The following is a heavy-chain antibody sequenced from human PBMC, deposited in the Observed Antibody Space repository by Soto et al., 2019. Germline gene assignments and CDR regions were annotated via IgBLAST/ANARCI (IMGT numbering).Heavy chain of an antibody. D-gene: IGHD3-10*01. CDR3: ARGARYGSGSYYLRY. V-gene: IGHV4-61*01. CDR1: GGSVSSGSYF. Sequence: SETLSLTCTVSGGSVSSGSYFWSWVRQPPGKGLEWIGYINHSGSTNYNRSLKSRVTISVDTSKNQFSLKLSSVTAADTAVYYCARGARYGSGSYYLRYWGQGTLVTVSS. J-gene: IGHJ4*02. CDR2: INHSGST.